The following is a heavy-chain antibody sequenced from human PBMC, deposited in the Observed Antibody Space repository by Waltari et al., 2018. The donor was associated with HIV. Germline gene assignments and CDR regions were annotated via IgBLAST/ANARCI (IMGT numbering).Heavy chain of an antibody. J-gene: IGHJ4*02. D-gene: IGHD1-26*01. CDR2: YRYYGSNK. CDR3: ARDSPNAYSWGGSYSRFDY. V-gene: IGHV3-33*01. CDR1: GFTFSSYG. Sequence: QVQLVESGGGVVQPGRSLRLSCAASGFTFSSYGMHWVRQATGKGLVGVALYRYYGSNKNYADSGKGRFTISRDNSKTTLYLQMNSLRAEDTAVYYCARDSPNAYSWGGSYSRFDYWAREPWSPSPQ.